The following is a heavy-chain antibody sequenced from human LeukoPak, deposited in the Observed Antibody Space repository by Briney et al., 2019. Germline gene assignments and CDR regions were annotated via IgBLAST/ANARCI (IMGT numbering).Heavy chain of an antibody. CDR1: ILAYCGLA. CDR3: AKDLDVVATITGN. Sequence: LRIPGACCILAYCGLAIRNTREAPRRGLKQGTGAGRSYDSTYYADSVKCRFTISRDNPRNTLYLQMNSLRAKDTAVSYCAKDLDVVATITGNWGQGTLVTVSS. D-gene: IGHD5-12*01. V-gene: IGHV3-23*01. CDR2: AGRSYDST. J-gene: IGHJ4*02.